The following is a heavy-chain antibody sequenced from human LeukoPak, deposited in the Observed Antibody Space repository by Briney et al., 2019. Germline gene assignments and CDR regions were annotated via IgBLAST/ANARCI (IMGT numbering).Heavy chain of an antibody. CDR3: AKWDENFYYMDV. CDR1: RFTFNRYA. J-gene: IGHJ6*03. CDR2: ISGGGGGT. V-gene: IGHV3-23*01. D-gene: IGHD1-26*01. Sequence: PGGSLRLSCAASRFTFNRYAISWVRQAPRKGLEWVSSISGGGGGTFYASSVRGRFTISRDNSEDTVFLQMNGLRAEDTAMYYCAKWDENFYYMDVWGQGTTVTVSS.